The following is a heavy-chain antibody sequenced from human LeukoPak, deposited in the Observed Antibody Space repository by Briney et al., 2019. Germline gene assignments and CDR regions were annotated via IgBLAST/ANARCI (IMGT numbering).Heavy chain of an antibody. V-gene: IGHV4-59*01. D-gene: IGHD4-17*01. CDR1: GGSISSYY. CDR2: IYNSGNT. J-gene: IGHJ4*02. Sequence: SETLSLTCTVSGGSISSYYWTWIRQPPGKGLEWIGYIYNSGNTNYNPSLKSRVTISVDASKNQFSLKLSSVTAADTAVYYCARAGYRDYLGDYWGQGTLVTVSS. CDR3: ARAGYRDYLGDY.